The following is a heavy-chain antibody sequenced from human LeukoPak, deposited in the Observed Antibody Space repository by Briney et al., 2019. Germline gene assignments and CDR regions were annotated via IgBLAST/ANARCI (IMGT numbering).Heavy chain of an antibody. CDR2: SNPNSGGT. Sequence: GASVKVSCKASGYTFTGYYMHWVRLAPGQGLEWMGWSNPNSGGTNYAQKFQGRVTMTRDTSISTAYMELSRLRSDDTAVYYCARDRVVVVPAATRSSHYYYYGMDVWGQGTTVTVSS. D-gene: IGHD2-2*01. CDR3: ARDRVVVVPAATRSSHYYYYGMDV. CDR1: GYTFTGYY. J-gene: IGHJ6*02. V-gene: IGHV1-2*02.